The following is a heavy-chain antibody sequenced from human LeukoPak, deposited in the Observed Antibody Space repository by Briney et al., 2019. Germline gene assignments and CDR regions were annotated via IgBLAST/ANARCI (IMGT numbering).Heavy chain of an antibody. Sequence: PGGSLRLSCAASGFTVSSNYMSWVRQAPGKGLEWVSVIYSGGSTYYADSVKGRFTISRDNSKNTLYLQMNSLRAEDTAVYYCASEAGVRGVTHGGAFDIWGQGTMVTVSS. CDR1: GFTVSSNY. CDR2: IYSGGST. D-gene: IGHD3-10*01. J-gene: IGHJ3*02. CDR3: ASEAGVRGVTHGGAFDI. V-gene: IGHV3-53*01.